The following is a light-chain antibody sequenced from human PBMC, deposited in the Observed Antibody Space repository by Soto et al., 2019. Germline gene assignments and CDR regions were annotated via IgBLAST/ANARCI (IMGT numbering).Light chain of an antibody. J-gene: IGKJ5*01. Sequence: EIVMTQSPATLSMSPGERATLSCRASQSVSSSYLAWYQQKPGQAPRLLIYGASSRATGIPDRFSGSGSGTDFTLTISSLEPEDSAVYYCQQRHMWPITFGQGARREIK. CDR2: GAS. CDR1: QSVSSSY. CDR3: QQRHMWPIT. V-gene: IGKV3D-20*02.